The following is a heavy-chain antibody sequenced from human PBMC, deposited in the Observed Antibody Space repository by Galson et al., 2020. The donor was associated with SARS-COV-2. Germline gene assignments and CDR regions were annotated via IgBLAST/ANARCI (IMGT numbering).Heavy chain of an antibody. CDR3: AKFGGSHSWSPKIRGMVA. CDR2: TSYDGSNK. D-gene: IGHD1-26*01. CDR1: GFNFSIYG. Sequence: GGSLRLSCAASGFNFSIYGMHWVRQAPPKGLEWVALTSYDGSNKYYADSVKGRFTISRDNSRNTLYLQMNSLRVEDTALYYCAKFGGSHSWSPKIRGMVAWGQGTTVTVSS. J-gene: IGHJ6*02. V-gene: IGHV3-30*18.